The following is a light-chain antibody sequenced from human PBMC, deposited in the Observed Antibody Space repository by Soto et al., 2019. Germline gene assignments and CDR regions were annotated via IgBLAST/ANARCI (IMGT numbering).Light chain of an antibody. J-gene: IGKJ4*02. CDR2: DAS. Sequence: EVVLTQSPATLSLSPGERATLSCRASQNVNTYVAWYQHKPGQAPRLLIYDASTRASGTPARFGGSGSGTDFTLTISSLEAEDFAVYYCQQRGIWPITVGGGTKVDIK. CDR1: QNVNTY. CDR3: QQRGIWPIT. V-gene: IGKV3-11*01.